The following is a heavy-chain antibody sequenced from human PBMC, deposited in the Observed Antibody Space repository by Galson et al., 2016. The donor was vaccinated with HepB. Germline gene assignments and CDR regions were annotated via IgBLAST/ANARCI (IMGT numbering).Heavy chain of an antibody. D-gene: IGHD2-15*01. Sequence: PALVTPTQTLTLTCPFSGFSLSTSGVGVGWIRQPPGKALEWLALIYWDDDKRYSPSLKSRLTISKDTSKNQVVLTMTNMDPVDTGTYYCVRTFQGMGICSGGSGYTPQHWGQGTLVTVSS. CDR3: VRTFQGMGICSGGSGYTPQH. CDR1: GFSLSTSGVG. V-gene: IGHV2-5*04. CDR2: IYWDDDK. J-gene: IGHJ1*01.